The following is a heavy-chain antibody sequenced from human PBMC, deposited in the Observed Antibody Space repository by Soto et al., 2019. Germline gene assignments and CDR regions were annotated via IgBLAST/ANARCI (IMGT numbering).Heavy chain of an antibody. D-gene: IGHD5-12*01. CDR2: ISYDGSNK. CDR3: ARDLKQVYSGYAVGDYYYGMDV. V-gene: IGHV3-30-3*01. CDR1: GFTFSSYA. Sequence: GGSLRLSCAASGFTFSSYAMHWVRQAPGKGLEWVAVISYDGSNKYYADSVKGRFTISRDNSKNTLYLQMNSLRAEDTAVYYCARDLKQVYSGYAVGDYYYGMDVWGQGTTVTVSS. J-gene: IGHJ6*02.